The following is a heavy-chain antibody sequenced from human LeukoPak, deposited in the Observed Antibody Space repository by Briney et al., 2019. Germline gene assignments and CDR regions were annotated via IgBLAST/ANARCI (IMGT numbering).Heavy chain of an antibody. CDR1: GGSFSGYY. CDR3: ANSPKRLYYGSGSYSYYYYGMDV. Sequence: SETLSLTCAVYGGSFSGYYWSWIRQPPGKGLEWIGEINHSGSTNYNPSLKSRVTISVDTSKNQFSLKLSSVTAADTAVYYCANSPKRLYYGSGSYSYYYYGMDVWGKGTTVTVSP. V-gene: IGHV4-34*01. D-gene: IGHD3-10*01. J-gene: IGHJ6*04. CDR2: INHSGST.